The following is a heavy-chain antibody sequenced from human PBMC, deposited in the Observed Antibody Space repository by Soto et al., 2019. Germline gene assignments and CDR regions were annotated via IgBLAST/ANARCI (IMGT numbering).Heavy chain of an antibody. CDR1: GYSISSGYY. CDR3: ARDQRHSDYYYGMDV. Sequence: SETLSLTCAVSGYSISSGYYWGWIRQPPGKGLEWIGSIYHSESTYYNPSLKSRVTISVDTSKNQFSLKLSSVTAADTAVYYCARDQRHSDYYYGMDVWGQGTTVTVSS. J-gene: IGHJ6*02. CDR2: IYHSEST. D-gene: IGHD2-15*01. V-gene: IGHV4-38-2*02.